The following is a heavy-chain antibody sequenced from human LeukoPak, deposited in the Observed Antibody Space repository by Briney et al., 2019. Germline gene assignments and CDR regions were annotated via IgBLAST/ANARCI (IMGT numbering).Heavy chain of an antibody. J-gene: IGHJ3*02. CDR2: ISGSGGST. CDR1: GFTFSSYA. CDR3: AKDIAYYDFWSGGDAFDI. V-gene: IGHV3-23*01. D-gene: IGHD3-3*01. Sequence: GGSLRLSCAASGFTFSSYAMSWVRQAPGKGLEWVSAISGSGGSTYYADSVKGRLTISRDNSKNTLYLQMNSLRAEDTAVYYCAKDIAYYDFWSGGDAFDIWGQGTTVTVSS.